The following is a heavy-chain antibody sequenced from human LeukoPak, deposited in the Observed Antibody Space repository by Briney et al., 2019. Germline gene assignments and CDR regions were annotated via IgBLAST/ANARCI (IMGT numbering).Heavy chain of an antibody. Sequence: PGGSLRLSCEASGFIFSDHAMNWVRQAPGKGLEWVSGISGSGGTSNYADSVKGRFTISRDNSKNTLYLQMNSLRAEDTAVYYCARGQRGYSYGLGYYYYYYMDVWGKGTTVTVSS. J-gene: IGHJ6*03. CDR1: GFIFSDHA. CDR2: ISGSGGTS. V-gene: IGHV3-23*01. CDR3: ARGQRGYSYGLGYYYYYYMDV. D-gene: IGHD5-18*01.